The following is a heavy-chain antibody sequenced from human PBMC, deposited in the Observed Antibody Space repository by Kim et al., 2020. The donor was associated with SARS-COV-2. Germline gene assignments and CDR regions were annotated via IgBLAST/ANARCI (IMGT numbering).Heavy chain of an antibody. D-gene: IGHD6-25*01. CDR3: ARVGHSGDTVDD. J-gene: IGHJ4*02. CDR1: GFTFSIYS. CDR2: ISSTSRNI. V-gene: IGHV3-48*02. Sequence: GGSLRLSCAASGFTFSIYSIDWVRRAPGKGLEWIIYISSTSRNIYYAGSVKGRFTVSRDNADNSVYLQMDSLTDEDTAIYYCARVGHSGDTVDDWGQGTPVTVSS.